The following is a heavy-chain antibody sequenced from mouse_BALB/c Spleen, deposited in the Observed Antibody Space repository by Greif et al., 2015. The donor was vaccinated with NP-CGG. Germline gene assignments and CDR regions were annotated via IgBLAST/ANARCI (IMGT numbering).Heavy chain of an antibody. CDR2: IDPANGNT. Sequence: EVQLQQSGAELVKPGASVKLSCTASGFNIKDTYMHWVKQRPEQGLEWIGRIDPANGNTKYDPKFQGKATITADTSSNTAYLQLSSLTSEDTAVYYCARVWSIGDFDYWGQGTTLTVSS. J-gene: IGHJ2*01. CDR1: GFNIKDTY. D-gene: IGHD2-10*02. V-gene: IGHV14-3*02. CDR3: ARVWSIGDFDY.